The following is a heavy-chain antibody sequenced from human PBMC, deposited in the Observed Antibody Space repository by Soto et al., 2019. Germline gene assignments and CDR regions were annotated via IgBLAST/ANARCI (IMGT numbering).Heavy chain of an antibody. CDR3: ARGIAARHYYYYYYMDV. CDR1: GYTFTSYD. V-gene: IGHV1-8*01. D-gene: IGHD6-6*01. J-gene: IGHJ6*03. Sequence: ASVKVSCKASGYTFTSYDINWVRQATGQGLEWMGWMNPNSGNTGYAQKFQGRVTMTRNTSISTAYMELSSLRSEDTAVYYCARGIAARHYYYYYYMDVWGKGTTVTVSS. CDR2: MNPNSGNT.